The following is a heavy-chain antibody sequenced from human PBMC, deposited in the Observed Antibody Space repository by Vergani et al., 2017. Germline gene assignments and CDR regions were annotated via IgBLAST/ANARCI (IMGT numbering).Heavy chain of an antibody. CDR1: GYTFTSYG. J-gene: IGHJ6*02. CDR2: ISAYNGNT. V-gene: IGHV1-18*01. D-gene: IGHD2-2*01. Sequence: QVQLVQSGAEVKKPGASVKVSCKASGYTFTSYGISWVRQAPGQGLEWMGWISAYNGNTNYAQKLQGRVTMTTDTSTSTAYMELRSLRSADTAVYYCAREGRMVVVPAAGSWYYYGMDVWGQGTTVTVSS. CDR3: AREGRMVVVPAAGSWYYYGMDV.